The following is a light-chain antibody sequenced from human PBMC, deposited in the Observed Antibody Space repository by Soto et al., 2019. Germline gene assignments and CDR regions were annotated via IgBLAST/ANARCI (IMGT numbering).Light chain of an antibody. CDR3: CSYTRTSNHYF. V-gene: IGLV2-14*01. J-gene: IGLJ1*01. CDR1: SSDIGGYDY. Sequence: QSALTQPASXSGSPGQSITISCTGTSSDIGGYDYVSWYQQRPGKAPKLMIYEVRYRPSGVSNRFSGSKSGNTASLTISGLQAEDEAVYYCCSYTRTSNHYFFGSGTKVTVL. CDR2: EVR.